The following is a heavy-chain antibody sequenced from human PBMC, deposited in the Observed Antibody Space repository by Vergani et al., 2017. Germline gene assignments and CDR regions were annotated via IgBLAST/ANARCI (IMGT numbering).Heavy chain of an antibody. V-gene: IGHV5-51*01. CDR3: ARHREVPAANYYYYYMDV. CDR1: GYSFTNYW. CDR2: IHPADSDT. Sequence: EVQLVQSGAEVKKPGESLKISCQISGYSFTNYWIGWVRQMPGKGLEWMGIIHPADSDTRYSPSFQGQVTISADKSISTAYLQWSSLKASDTAMYYCARHREVPAANYYYYYMDVWGKGTTVTVSS. J-gene: IGHJ6*03. D-gene: IGHD2-2*01.